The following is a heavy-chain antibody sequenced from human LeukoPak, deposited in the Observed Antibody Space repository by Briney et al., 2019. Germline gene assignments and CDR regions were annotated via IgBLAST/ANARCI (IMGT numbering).Heavy chain of an antibody. V-gene: IGHV4-39*02. CDR2: IYYNGET. D-gene: IGHD3-9*01. J-gene: IGHJ4*02. Sequence: PSETLSLTCTVSGGSISSSSYYWGWIRQPPGKGLEWIGSIYYNGETYYNPSLKSRVTMSVDTSKNHFSLKLSSVTAADTAVYYCARVYDILTGADFDYWGQGTLVTVSS. CDR1: GGSISSSSYY. CDR3: ARVYDILTGADFDY.